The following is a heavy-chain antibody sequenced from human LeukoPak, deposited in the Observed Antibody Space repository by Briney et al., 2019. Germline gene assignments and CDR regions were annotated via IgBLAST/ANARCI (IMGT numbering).Heavy chain of an antibody. CDR2: ISGRAGST. CDR3: ARDHSSSWSAFDY. V-gene: IGHV3-23*01. Sequence: GGSLRLSCAASGFTFSSYAMSWVRQAPGRGLEWLSGISGRAGSTYYADSVKGRFTISRDNSKNTLYLQMNSLRAEDTAVYYCARDHSSSWSAFDYWGQGTLVTVSS. CDR1: GFTFSSYA. J-gene: IGHJ4*02. D-gene: IGHD6-13*01.